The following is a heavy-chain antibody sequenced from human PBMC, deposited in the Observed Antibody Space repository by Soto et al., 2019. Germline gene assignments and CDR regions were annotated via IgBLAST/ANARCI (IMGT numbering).Heavy chain of an antibody. CDR1: GFTVSSNY. CDR2: IYSGGST. CDR3: ARDRIAVAGNAEYFQH. V-gene: IGHV3-66*01. Sequence: GGSLRLSCAASGFTVSSNYMSWVRQAPGKGLEWVSVIYSGGSTYYADSVKGRFTISRDNSKNTLYLQMNILRAEDTAVYYCARDRIAVAGNAEYFQHWGQGTLVTVSS. D-gene: IGHD6-19*01. J-gene: IGHJ1*01.